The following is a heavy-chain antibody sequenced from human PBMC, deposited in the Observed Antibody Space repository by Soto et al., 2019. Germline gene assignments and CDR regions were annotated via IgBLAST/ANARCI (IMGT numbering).Heavy chain of an antibody. CDR3: ARVVGATMPYFDY. CDR2: IYSGGST. J-gene: IGHJ4*02. Sequence: PGGSLRLSCAASGFTVSSNYMSWVRQAPGKGLEWVSVIYSGGSTYYADSVKGPFTISRDNSKNTLYLQMNSLRAEDTAVYYCARVVGATMPYFDYWGQGTLVTVSS. CDR1: GFTVSSNY. V-gene: IGHV3-53*01. D-gene: IGHD1-26*01.